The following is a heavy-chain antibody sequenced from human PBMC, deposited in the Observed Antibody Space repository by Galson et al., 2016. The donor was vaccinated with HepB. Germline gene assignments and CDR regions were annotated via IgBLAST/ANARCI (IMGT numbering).Heavy chain of an antibody. D-gene: IGHD6-19*01. J-gene: IGHJ3*02. CDR1: GGTFTTYP. CDR2: IIPLLGIP. CDR3: ARPSSGWANDAFDI. Sequence: SVKVSCKASGGTFTTYPITWVRRAPGQGPECLGRIIPLLGIPKYAQEFQGRLTITADKSTSTTYMELTSLRSEDTAVYYCARPSSGWANDAFDIWGQGTMVTVSS. V-gene: IGHV1-69*02.